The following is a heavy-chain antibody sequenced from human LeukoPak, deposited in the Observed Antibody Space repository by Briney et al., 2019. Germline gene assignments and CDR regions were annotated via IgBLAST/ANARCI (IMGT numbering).Heavy chain of an antibody. D-gene: IGHD6-19*01. V-gene: IGHV3-23*01. CDR1: GFTFSDYH. Sequence: PGGSLRLSCATSGFTFSDYHMNWIRQAPGKGLEWVSTISAGGAGTYYADSVKGRFTISRDNSKNTLYVQMNSLRVEDTAVYYCAKAGYSSGRKYGMDVWGQGTTVTVSS. CDR3: AKAGYSSGRKYGMDV. CDR2: ISAGGAGT. J-gene: IGHJ6*02.